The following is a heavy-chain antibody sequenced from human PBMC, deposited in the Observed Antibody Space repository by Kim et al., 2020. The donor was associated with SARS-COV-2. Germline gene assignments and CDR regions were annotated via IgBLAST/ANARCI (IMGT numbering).Heavy chain of an antibody. Sequence: GGSLRLSCAASGFTFSSYGMHWVRQAPGKGLEWVAVIWYDGSNKYYADSVKGRFTISRDNSKNTLYLQMNSLRAEDTAVYYCARDPPGYYYYMDVWGKGTTVTVSS. CDR3: ARDPPGYYYYMDV. V-gene: IGHV3-33*01. J-gene: IGHJ6*03. D-gene: IGHD3-10*01. CDR2: IWYDGSNK. CDR1: GFTFSSYG.